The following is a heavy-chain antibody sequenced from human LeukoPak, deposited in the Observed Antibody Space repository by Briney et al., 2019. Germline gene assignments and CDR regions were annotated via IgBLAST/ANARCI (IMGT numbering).Heavy chain of an antibody. D-gene: IGHD6-13*01. CDR2: IIPIFGTA. CDR1: GGTFSSYA. CDR3: AREEGIAEGLFDY. V-gene: IGHV1-69*13. Sequence: ASVKVSCKASGGTFSSYAISWVRQAPGQGLEWMGGIIPIFGTANYAQKFQGRVTITADESTSTAYMELSSLRSEDTAVYYCAREEGIAEGLFDYWGQGTLVTVSS. J-gene: IGHJ4*02.